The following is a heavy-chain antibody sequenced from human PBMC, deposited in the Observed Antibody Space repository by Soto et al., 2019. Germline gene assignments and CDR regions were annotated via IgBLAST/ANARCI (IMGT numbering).Heavy chain of an antibody. Sequence: VQLQESGPGLVRPSETLSLTCTVSGGSISSGNFYWSWIRQPPGKGLEWIGYIYFSGSTSYSPSLTSRLTISLNPSNNQFSLKPSSVTAADTAVYYCAHDSHGGNTYFDLWGQGALVTVSS. CDR3: AHDSHGGNTYFDL. V-gene: IGHV4-30-4*01. D-gene: IGHD1-26*01. CDR1: GGSISSGNFY. CDR2: IYFSGST. J-gene: IGHJ4*02.